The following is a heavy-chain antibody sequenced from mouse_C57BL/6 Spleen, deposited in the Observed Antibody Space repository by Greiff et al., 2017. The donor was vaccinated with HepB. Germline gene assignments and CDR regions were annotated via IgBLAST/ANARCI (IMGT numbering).Heavy chain of an antibody. V-gene: IGHV1-52*01. Sequence: QVQLQQPGAELVRPGSSVKLSCKASGHSFTSYWMHWVKQRTIQGLEWIGNIDPSDSETHYNQKFKDKATLTVDKSSSTAYMKLSSLTSEDSEVYYSARSRTGAWFAYWGEGTLVTVSA. J-gene: IGHJ3*01. CDR2: IDPSDSET. CDR1: GHSFTSYW. CDR3: ARSRTGAWFAY.